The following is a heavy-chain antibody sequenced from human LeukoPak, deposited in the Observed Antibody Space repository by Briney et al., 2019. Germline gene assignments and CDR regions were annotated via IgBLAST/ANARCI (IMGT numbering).Heavy chain of an antibody. CDR1: GFTFSSFS. V-gene: IGHV3-21*01. CDR3: ARDLRHTSGSPGNY. D-gene: IGHD3-22*01. J-gene: IGHJ4*02. CDR2: ISGTSSYI. Sequence: NPGGSLRLSCAASGFTFSSFSMNWARQAPGKGLEWVSSISGTSSYIFYADSVKGRFTISRDNAKNSLYLQMNSLRVEDTAMYYCARDLRHTSGSPGNYWGQGTLVTVSS.